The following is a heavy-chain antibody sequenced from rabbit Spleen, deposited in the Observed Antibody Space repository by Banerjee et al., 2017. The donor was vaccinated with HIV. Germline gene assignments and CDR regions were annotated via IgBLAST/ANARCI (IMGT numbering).Heavy chain of an antibody. CDR1: GFSLSTSDY. J-gene: IGHJ6*01. Sequence: QSLEESGGDLVKPGASLTLTCTASGFSLSTSDYMCWVRQAPGKGLEWISCIAGSSSGFTYSATWAKGRFTISKTSSTTVTLQMTSLTAADTATYFCARDTSSSFSSYGMDLWGPGTLVTVS. CDR3: ARDTSSSFSSYGMDL. V-gene: IGHV1S40*01. CDR2: IAGSSSGFT. D-gene: IGHD1-1*01.